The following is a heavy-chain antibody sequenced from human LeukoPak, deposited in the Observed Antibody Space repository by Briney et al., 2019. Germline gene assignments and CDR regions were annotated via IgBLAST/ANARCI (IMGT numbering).Heavy chain of an antibody. J-gene: IGHJ4*02. D-gene: IGHD1-26*01. CDR2: INPVGGIT. V-gene: IGHV1-46*01. CDR3: ARREWEPCDY. Sequence: ASLRVSCKASGYTFTSYYMHWVRQAPGQGLEWMGIINPVGGITSYAQNFQGRVTMSRETSISTPYMELRTLRSESTPVYYSARREWEPCDYWGQGTLVTVSS. CDR1: GYTFTSYY.